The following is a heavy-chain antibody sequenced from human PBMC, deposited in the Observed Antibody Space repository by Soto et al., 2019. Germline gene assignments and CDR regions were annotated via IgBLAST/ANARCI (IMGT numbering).Heavy chain of an antibody. CDR1: GFTFAACA. Sequence: GGSLRLSCAASGFTFAACAMNWVRQAPGKGLEWVADISASGGTTNYADSVKGRFTISRDDSKNTLDLEMSNLSAEDTAVYYCVKDESINWYSGHFRHWGQGTLVTVSS. CDR3: VKDESINWYSGHFRH. D-gene: IGHD6-13*01. CDR2: ISASGGTT. J-gene: IGHJ1*01. V-gene: IGHV3-23*01.